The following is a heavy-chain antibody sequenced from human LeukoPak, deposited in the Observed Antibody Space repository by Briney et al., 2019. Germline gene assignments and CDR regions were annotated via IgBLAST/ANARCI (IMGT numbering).Heavy chain of an antibody. CDR1: GFTVSSNY. D-gene: IGHD2-2*01. J-gene: IGHJ3*02. CDR3: AKVYCSSTSCYWDAFDI. Sequence: GGSLRLSCAASGFTVSSNYMNWVRQAPGKGLEWVSAISGSGGSTCYADSVKGRFTISRDNSKNTVYLQMNSLRAEDTAVYYCAKVYCSSTSCYWDAFDIWGQGKKVTVSS. CDR2: ISGSGGST. V-gene: IGHV3-23*01.